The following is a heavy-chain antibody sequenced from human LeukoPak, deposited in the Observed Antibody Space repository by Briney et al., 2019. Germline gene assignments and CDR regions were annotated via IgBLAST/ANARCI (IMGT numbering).Heavy chain of an antibody. Sequence: PGGSLRLSCAASGFTFSSYAMSWVRQAPGKGLEWVAFIRYDGSDKYYADSVKGRLTISRDNSKKTLYLQMNSLRAEDTAVYYCAKEHAGSHYYYYYMDVWGKGTTVTVSS. CDR1: GFTFSSYA. V-gene: IGHV3-30*02. CDR3: AKEHAGSHYYYYYMDV. CDR2: IRYDGSDK. J-gene: IGHJ6*03.